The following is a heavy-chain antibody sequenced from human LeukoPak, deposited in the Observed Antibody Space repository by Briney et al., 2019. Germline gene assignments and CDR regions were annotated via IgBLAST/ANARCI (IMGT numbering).Heavy chain of an antibody. J-gene: IGHJ4*02. CDR3: ARGFLRTGFDS. Sequence: SQTLSLTCALSGDGVSSDSAAWNWSRQSPSRGLEWLGRTYYMSKWINDYAVSVKSRITINPDTSRSQFSLQLNSVTPEDTAVYYCARGFLRTGFDSWGQGTLVIVSS. D-gene: IGHD1-14*01. V-gene: IGHV6-1*01. CDR1: GDGVSSDSAA. CDR2: TYYMSKWIN.